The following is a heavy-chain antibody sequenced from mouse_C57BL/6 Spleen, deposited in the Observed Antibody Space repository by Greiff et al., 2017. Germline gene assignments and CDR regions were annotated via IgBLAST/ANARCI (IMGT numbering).Heavy chain of an antibody. CDR1: GYTFTSYW. D-gene: IGHD1-1*02. CDR2: LDPSVSYT. J-gene: IGHJ2*01. Sequence: QVQLQQPGAELVRPGTSVKLSCKASGYTFTSYWMHWVKQRPGQGLEWIGVLDPSVSYTNYNQKFKGKATLTVDKSSSTAYMQLSSLTSEDSAVYYCALLLSYFDYWGQGTTLTVSS. V-gene: IGHV1-59*01. CDR3: ALLLSYFDY.